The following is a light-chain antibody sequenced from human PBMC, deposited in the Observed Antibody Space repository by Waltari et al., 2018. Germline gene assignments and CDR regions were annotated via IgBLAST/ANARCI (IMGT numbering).Light chain of an antibody. J-gene: IGKJ1*01. CDR2: GSS. V-gene: IGKV3-20*01. CDR3: QHYVRLPAT. CDR1: QSVSRS. Sequence: PGERATLSCRASQSVSRSLAWYQQKPGQAPRLLIYGSSSRATGIPDRFIGSGSGTDFSLTINRLEPEDFAVYYCQHYVRLPATFGQGTKVDIK.